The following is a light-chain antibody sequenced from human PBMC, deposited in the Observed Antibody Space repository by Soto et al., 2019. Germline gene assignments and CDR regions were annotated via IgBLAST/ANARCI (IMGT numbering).Light chain of an antibody. CDR3: QHYSNWPPWP. Sequence: EIVMTQSPATLSVSPGERATLSCRASQSVSSNLAWYQQKPGQAPRLLIYGASTRATGIPARFSGSGSGTEFTLTISRLQSEDFAVYYCQHYSNWPPWPFGQGTKVEI. J-gene: IGKJ1*01. V-gene: IGKV3-15*01. CDR1: QSVSSN. CDR2: GAS.